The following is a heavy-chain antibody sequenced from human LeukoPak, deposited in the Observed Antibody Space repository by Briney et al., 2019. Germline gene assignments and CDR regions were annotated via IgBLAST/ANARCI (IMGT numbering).Heavy chain of an antibody. J-gene: IGHJ4*02. CDR3: ARIGYSSSSTDY. D-gene: IGHD6-6*01. CDR2: IKEDGGVK. CDR1: GFTFSNYW. Sequence: GGSLRLSCAASGFTFSNYWMSWVRQAPGKGLEWVANIKEDGGVKYYVDFVKGRFTISRDNAKNSVYLQMNSLGAEDTAVYYCARIGYSSSSTDYWGQRTLVIDSS. V-gene: IGHV3-7*01.